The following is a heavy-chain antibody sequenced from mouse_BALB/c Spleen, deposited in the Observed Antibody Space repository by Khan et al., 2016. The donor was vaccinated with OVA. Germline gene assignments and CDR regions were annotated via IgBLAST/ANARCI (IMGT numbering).Heavy chain of an antibody. D-gene: IGHD2-1*01. J-gene: IGHJ3*01. CDR1: GYTFTSYW. V-gene: IGHV1-52*01. CDR2: IDPSDSKT. CDR3: ARWGYGTSFAF. Sequence: QVQLQQPGAELVRPGASVKLSCTASGYTFTSYWMHWVKQRPGQGLEWIGMIDPSDSKTHYNQMFKDKATWNVDKYSNATYMQLSSLASEDSSVYCCARWGYGTSFAFWGQGTLVTVSA.